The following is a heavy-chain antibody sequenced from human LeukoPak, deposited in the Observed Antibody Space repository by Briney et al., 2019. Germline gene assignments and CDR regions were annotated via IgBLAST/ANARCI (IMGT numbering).Heavy chain of an antibody. V-gene: IGHV4-59*01. Sequence: KPSETLSLTCTVSSGSISSYYWSWIRQPPGKGLEWIGYIYYSGSTNYNPSLKSRVTISVDTSKNQFSLKLSSVTAADTAVYYCARTDRYDFWSGSYYFDYWGQGTLVTVSS. CDR3: ARTDRYDFWSGSYYFDY. J-gene: IGHJ4*02. CDR1: SGSISSYY. D-gene: IGHD3-3*01. CDR2: IYYSGST.